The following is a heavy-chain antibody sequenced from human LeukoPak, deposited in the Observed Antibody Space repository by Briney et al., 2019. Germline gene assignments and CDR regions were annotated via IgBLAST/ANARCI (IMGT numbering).Heavy chain of an antibody. V-gene: IGHV1-18*01. CDR1: GYTFTSYG. Sequence: ASVKGSCKASGYTFTSYGISWVRQAPGQGLEWMGWISAYNGNTNYAQKLQGRVTMTTDTSTSTAYIELRSLRSDDTAVYYCARDRDLRNYYYYMDVWGKGTTVTVSS. D-gene: IGHD2-21*01. J-gene: IGHJ6*03. CDR3: ARDRDLRNYYYYMDV. CDR2: ISAYNGNT.